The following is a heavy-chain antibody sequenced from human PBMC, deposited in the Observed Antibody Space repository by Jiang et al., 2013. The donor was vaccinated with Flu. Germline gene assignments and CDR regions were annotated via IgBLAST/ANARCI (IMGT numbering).Heavy chain of an antibody. J-gene: IGHJ4*02. D-gene: IGHD3-22*01. CDR1: GGSISSYY. CDR3: ARTYYDSSGYLLDY. V-gene: IGHV4-4*07. CDR2: IYTSGST. Sequence: GLVKPSETLSLTCAVSGGSISSYYWSWIRQPAGKGLEWIGRIYTSGSTNYNPSLKSRVTMSVDTSKNQFSLKLSSVTAADTAVYYCARTYYDSSGYLLDYWGQGTLVTVSS.